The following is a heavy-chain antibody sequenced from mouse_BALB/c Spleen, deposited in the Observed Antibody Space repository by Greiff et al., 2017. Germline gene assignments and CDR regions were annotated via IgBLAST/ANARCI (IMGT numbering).Heavy chain of an antibody. J-gene: IGHJ4*01. Sequence: QVQLKESGPGLVAPSQSLSITCTVSGFSLTGYCVNWVRQPPGKGLEWLGMIWGDGSTDYNSTLKSSLSISKDNSKSQVFLKMNSMQTDDTARYYCARDLGLLRSMDYWGQGTSVTVSS. CDR3: ARDLGLLRSMDY. V-gene: IGHV2-6-7*01. CDR2: IWGDGST. CDR1: GFSLTGYC. D-gene: IGHD2-3*01.